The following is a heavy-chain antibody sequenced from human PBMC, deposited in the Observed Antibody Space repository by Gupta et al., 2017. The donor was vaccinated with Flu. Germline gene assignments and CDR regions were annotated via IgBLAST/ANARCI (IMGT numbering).Heavy chain of an antibody. J-gene: IGHJ4*01. CDR1: GGYIRTHY. V-gene: IGHV4-59*11. CDR3: ARGTNSVAHY. CDR2: IDYSGYT. D-gene: IGHD6-19*01. Sequence: QVQLQEWGPGLVTPSETLSLTCNVSGGYIRTHYCSWIRQPPGKGLEWIGNIDYSGYTNYSPALRGRVSSSVDPYKTQASLKGTSVTAADTAVYFCARGTNSVAHYWGQGALVTVSS.